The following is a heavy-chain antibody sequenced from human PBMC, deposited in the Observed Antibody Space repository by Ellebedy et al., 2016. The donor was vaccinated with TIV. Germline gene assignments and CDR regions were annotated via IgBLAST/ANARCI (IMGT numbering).Heavy chain of an antibody. V-gene: IGHV3-23*01. CDR2: ITGHGDST. Sequence: GESLKISCEASGFIFTSYAMSWVRQAPGTGLEWVSTITGHGDSTYYADSVKGRFTISRDNSKNTVYLQMNSLRAEDTAVYYCARGASLYGDYVFDYWGQGTLVTVSS. CDR1: GFIFTSYA. CDR3: ARGASLYGDYVFDY. J-gene: IGHJ4*02. D-gene: IGHD4-17*01.